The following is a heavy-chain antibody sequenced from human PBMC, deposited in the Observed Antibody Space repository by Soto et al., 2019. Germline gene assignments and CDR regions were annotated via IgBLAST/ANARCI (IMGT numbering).Heavy chain of an antibody. V-gene: IGHV1-2*04. D-gene: IGHD1-26*01. Sequence: GASVKVSCKASGYTFTGYYMHWVRQAPGQGLEWMGWINPNSGGTNYAQKFQGWVTMTRDTSISTAYMELSRLRSDDTAVYYCARDRSGSYYPSFFDYWGQGILVTVSS. CDR1: GYTFTGYY. CDR2: INPNSGGT. J-gene: IGHJ4*02. CDR3: ARDRSGSYYPSFFDY.